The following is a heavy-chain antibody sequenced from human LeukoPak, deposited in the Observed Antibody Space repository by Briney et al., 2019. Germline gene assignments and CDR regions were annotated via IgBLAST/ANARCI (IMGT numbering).Heavy chain of an antibody. J-gene: IGHJ4*02. V-gene: IGHV1-2*02. CDR2: INPNSGGT. CDR3: ASDHVSIAATGMRY. CDR1: GYTFTGYY. D-gene: IGHD6-13*01. Sequence: GASVKVSCKASGYTFTGYYMHWVRQAPGQGLEWMGWINPNSGGTNYAQKFQGRVTMTRDSSISTAYMELSSLRSDDTAVYYCASDHVSIAATGMRYWGQGTLVTVSS.